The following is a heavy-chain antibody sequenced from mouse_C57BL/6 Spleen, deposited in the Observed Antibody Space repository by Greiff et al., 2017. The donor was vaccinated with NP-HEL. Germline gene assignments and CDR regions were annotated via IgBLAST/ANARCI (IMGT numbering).Heavy chain of an antibody. V-gene: IGHV1-69*01. Sequence: VQLQQSGAELVMPGASVKLSCKASGYTFTSYWMHWVKQRPGQGLEWIGEIDPSDSYTNYNQKFKGKSTLTVDKSSSTAYMQLSSLTSEDSAVYYCASRVLGYFDVWGTGTTVTVSS. J-gene: IGHJ1*03. CDR3: ASRVLGYFDV. CDR1: GYTFTSYW. CDR2: IDPSDSYT.